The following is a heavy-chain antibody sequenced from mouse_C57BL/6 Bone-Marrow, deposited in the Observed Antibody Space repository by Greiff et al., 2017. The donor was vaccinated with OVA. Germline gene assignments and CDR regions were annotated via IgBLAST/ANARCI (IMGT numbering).Heavy chain of an antibody. CDR3: ASRILRPYAMVH. V-gene: IGHV1-64*01. CDR2: IHPNSGST. Sequence: VQLQQPGAELVKPGASVKLSCKASGYTFTSYWMHWVKQRPGQGLEWIGMIHPNSGSTNYNEKFKSKATLTVDKSSSTAYMQLSSLTSEDSAVYHCASRILRPYAMVHWCQETSVTVSS. D-gene: IGHD1-2*01. CDR1: GYTFTSYW. J-gene: IGHJ4*01.